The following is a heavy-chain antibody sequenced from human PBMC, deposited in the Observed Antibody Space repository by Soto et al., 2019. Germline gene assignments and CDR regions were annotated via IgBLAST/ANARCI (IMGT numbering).Heavy chain of an antibody. J-gene: IGHJ6*02. V-gene: IGHV1-46*01. CDR3: ACSIAXADAGPPGWYYYYGMDV. CDR2: INPSGGST. D-gene: IGHD6-13*01. CDR1: GYTFTSCY. Sequence: ASVKVSCKASGYTFTSCYMHWVRQAPGQGLEWMGIINPSGGSTSYAQKFQGRVTMTRDTSTSTVYMELSSLRSEDTAVYYCACSIAXADAGPPGWYYYYGMDVWGQGTTVTVSS.